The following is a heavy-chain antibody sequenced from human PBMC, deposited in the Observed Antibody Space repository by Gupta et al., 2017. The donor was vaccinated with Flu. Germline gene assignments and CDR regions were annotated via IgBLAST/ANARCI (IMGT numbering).Heavy chain of an antibody. CDR2: ISAGSASI. V-gene: IGHV3-23*01. Sequence: EEQPLESGGSWVPPGGSLRLLCATPGFPFSRRAMTWVRQSPGNVLEWVSAISAGSASIFYADSVNGRFAASIDNSNNTLYLQRNSLRAEDTAVYYRAKGGYSDYRLAWGQGTMVTVSS. CDR1: GFPFSRRA. CDR3: AKGGYSDYRLA. J-gene: IGHJ3*01. D-gene: IGHD4-11*01.